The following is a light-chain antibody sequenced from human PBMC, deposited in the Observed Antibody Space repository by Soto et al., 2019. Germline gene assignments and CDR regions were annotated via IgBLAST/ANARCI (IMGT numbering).Light chain of an antibody. CDR3: QSYDSSLTVM. CDR1: SSNIGAGYD. Sequence: QSVLTQPPSVSGAPGQRVTISCTGSSSNIGAGYDVHWYQQLPGTAPKLLIYDNNSRPSGVPDRFSASKSGTSASLAITGLQAEDEADYYCQSYDSSLTVMIGGGTKLTV. J-gene: IGLJ2*01. CDR2: DNN. V-gene: IGLV1-40*01.